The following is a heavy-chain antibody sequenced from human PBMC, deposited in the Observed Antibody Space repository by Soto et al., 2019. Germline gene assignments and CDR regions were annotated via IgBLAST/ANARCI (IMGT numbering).Heavy chain of an antibody. D-gene: IGHD3-16*01. Sequence: PGGSLRLSCAASGFTFSSYAMSWVRQAPGKGLEWVSAISGSAGSTYYADSVKGRFTISRENAKNSLYLLMNSLRAGDTAVYYCARAGFGSPFDLWGQGTLVTVSS. CDR2: ISGSAGST. V-gene: IGHV3-23*01. J-gene: IGHJ4*02. CDR1: GFTFSSYA. CDR3: ARAGFGSPFDL.